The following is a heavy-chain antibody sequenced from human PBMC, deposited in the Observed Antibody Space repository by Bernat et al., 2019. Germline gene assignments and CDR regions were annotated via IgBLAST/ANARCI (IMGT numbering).Heavy chain of an antibody. Sequence: EVQLVESGGGVVQPGGSLRLSCAASGFTFDDYAMHWVRQAPGKGLEWVSLISGDGGSTYYADSVKGRFTISRDNSKNSLYLQMNSLRTEDTALYYFAKGGYDYGDYADYYYYYMDVGGKGTTVTVSS. J-gene: IGHJ6*03. D-gene: IGHD4-17*01. CDR3: AKGGYDYGDYADYYYYYMDV. CDR1: GFTFDDYA. CDR2: ISGDGGST. V-gene: IGHV3-43*02.